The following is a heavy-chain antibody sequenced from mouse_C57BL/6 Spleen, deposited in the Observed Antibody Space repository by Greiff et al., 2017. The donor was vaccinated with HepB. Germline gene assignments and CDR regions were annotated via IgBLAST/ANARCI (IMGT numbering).Heavy chain of an antibody. CDR2: IDPETGGT. CDR3: TTITTVVASEYFDV. D-gene: IGHD1-1*01. V-gene: IGHV1-15*01. CDR1: GYTFTDYE. J-gene: IGHJ1*03. Sequence: VKLQESGAELVRPGASVTLSCKASGYTFTDYEMHWVKQTPVHGLEWIGAIDPETGGTAYNQKFKGKAILTADKSSSTAYIELRSLTSEDSAVYYCTTITTVVASEYFDVWGTGTTVTVSS.